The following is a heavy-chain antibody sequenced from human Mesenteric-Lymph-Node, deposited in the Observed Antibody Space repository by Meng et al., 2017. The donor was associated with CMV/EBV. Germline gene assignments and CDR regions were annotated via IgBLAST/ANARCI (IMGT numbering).Heavy chain of an antibody. D-gene: IGHD3-9*01. CDR1: GFTVSSNY. CDR2: IYSGGST. CDR3: ARDRPSGRLVPYYGMDV. Sequence: GESLKISCAASGFTVSSNYMSWVRQAPGKGLEWVSVIYSGGSTYYADSVKGRFTISRDNAKNTLYLQMNSLRAEDTAVYYCARDRPSGRLVPYYGMDVWGQGTTVTVSS. V-gene: IGHV3-53*01. J-gene: IGHJ6*02.